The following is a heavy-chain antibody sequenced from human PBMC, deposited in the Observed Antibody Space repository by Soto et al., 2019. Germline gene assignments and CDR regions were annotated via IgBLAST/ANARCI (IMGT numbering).Heavy chain of an antibody. V-gene: IGHV4-4*02. CDR3: ASSPGSLAGDY. CDR2: IYHSGST. D-gene: IGHD2-15*01. J-gene: IGHJ4*02. Sequence: SETLSLTCAVSSDFISTSTWWSWVRQPPGRALEWIGEIYHSGSTNYNPSLKSRVTISVDKTKNQFSLNLSSVTAADTAVYYCASSPGSLAGDYRGQGTLVTVSS. CDR1: SDFISTSTW.